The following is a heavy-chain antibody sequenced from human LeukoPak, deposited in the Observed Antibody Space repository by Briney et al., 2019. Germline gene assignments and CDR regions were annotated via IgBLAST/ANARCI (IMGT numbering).Heavy chain of an antibody. V-gene: IGHV3-23*01. Sequence: GGSLRLSCGASGFTLSSYWMHWVRQAPGKGLKWVSTITTGDGNTYYADSVKGRFTVSRDDSKNTLYLQMNSLRAEDTAVYYCAKDGGLWVSAHWGDSWGRGTLVTVSS. CDR2: ITTGDGNT. CDR1: GFTLSSYW. CDR3: AKDGGLWVSAHWGDS. J-gene: IGHJ4*02. D-gene: IGHD7-27*01.